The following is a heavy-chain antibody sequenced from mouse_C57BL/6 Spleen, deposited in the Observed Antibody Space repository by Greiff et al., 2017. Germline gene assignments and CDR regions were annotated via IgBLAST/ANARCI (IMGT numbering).Heavy chain of an antibody. CDR1: GFTFSSYG. D-gene: IGHD2-4*01. CDR3: ARPYDYDGPWFAY. Sequence: EVKLQESGGDLVKPGGSLKLSCAASGFTFSSYGMSWVRQTPDKRLEWVATISSGGSYTYYPDSVKGRFTISRDNAKNTLYLQMSSLRSEDTAMYFCARPYDYDGPWFAYWGQGTLVTVSA. V-gene: IGHV5-6*01. J-gene: IGHJ3*01. CDR2: ISSGGSYT.